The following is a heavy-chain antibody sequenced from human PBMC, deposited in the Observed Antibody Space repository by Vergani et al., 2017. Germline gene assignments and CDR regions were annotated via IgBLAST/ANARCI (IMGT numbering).Heavy chain of an antibody. CDR3: AGGVVGATTRGGDY. V-gene: IGHV1-8*01. J-gene: IGHJ4*02. Sequence: QVQLVQSGAEVKQPGASVKVSCKASGYTFTSYVINWVRQATGQGLEWMGWMNPNSGNTGYAQKFQGRVTMTRNTSISTAYMELSSLRSEDTAVDYCAGGVVGATTRGGDYWGQGTLVTVSS. CDR2: MNPNSGNT. CDR1: GYTFTSYV. D-gene: IGHD1-26*01.